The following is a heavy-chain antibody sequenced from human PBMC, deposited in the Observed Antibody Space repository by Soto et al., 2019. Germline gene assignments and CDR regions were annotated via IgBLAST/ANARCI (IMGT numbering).Heavy chain of an antibody. J-gene: IGHJ6*02. V-gene: IGHV4-30-2*01. CDR2: IYHSGST. CDR3: ARGQYDILTGYYHYYYGMDV. D-gene: IGHD3-9*01. CDR1: GGSLSSGGYS. Sequence: SETLCLTCAVAGGSLSSGGYSWSWIRQPPGKGLEWIGYIYHSGSTYYNPSLKSRVTISVDRSKNQFSLKLSSVTAADTAVYYCARGQYDILTGYYHYYYGMDVWGQGTTVTVSS.